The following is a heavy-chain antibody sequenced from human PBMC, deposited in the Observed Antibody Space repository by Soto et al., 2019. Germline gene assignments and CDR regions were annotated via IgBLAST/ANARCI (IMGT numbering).Heavy chain of an antibody. D-gene: IGHD6-13*01. J-gene: IGHJ4*02. V-gene: IGHV3-72*01. CDR1: RFKFTDHY. CDR3: TRERRCSSSWYVGWRCRITGTTDFDY. Sequence: GGAPRPSCQGSRFKFTDHYIGWVRQAPGEGVGWDCRILNKPNSYSTEYAASVKGRFTISRDDSKSIAYLQMNSLKTEDTAVYYCTRERRCSSSWYVGWRCRITGTTDFDYWGQGTLVNVSS. CDR2: ILNKPNSYST.